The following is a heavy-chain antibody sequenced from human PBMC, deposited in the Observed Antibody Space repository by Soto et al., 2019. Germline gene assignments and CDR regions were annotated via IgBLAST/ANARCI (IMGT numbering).Heavy chain of an antibody. V-gene: IGHV4-59*01. CDR2: IYYSGST. CDR3: AREAPLEGPTTGYYFDY. CDR1: GGSISSYY. J-gene: IGHJ4*02. D-gene: IGHD1-1*01. Sequence: SETLSLTCTVSGGSISSYYWSWIRQPPGKGLEWIGYIYYSGSTNYNPSLKSRVTISVDTSKNQFSLKLSSVTAADTAVYYCAREAPLEGPTTGYYFDYWGQGTLVTVSS.